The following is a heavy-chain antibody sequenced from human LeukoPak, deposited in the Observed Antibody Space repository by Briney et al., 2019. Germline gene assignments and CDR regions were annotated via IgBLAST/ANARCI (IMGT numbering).Heavy chain of an antibody. V-gene: IGHV4-38-2*02. D-gene: IGHD2-8*02. J-gene: IGHJ3*01. CDR3: VRDSTGTLAFDV. Sequence: SETLSLTCTVSGYAISSGYYWGWIRRIPGKGLEWIARIFHDGTTHYNPSLKSRLTMSVDTSKNDFSLRLNPVTASDTAIYYCVRDSTGTLAFDVWGQGTMVTVSS. CDR2: IFHDGTT. CDR1: GYAISSGYY.